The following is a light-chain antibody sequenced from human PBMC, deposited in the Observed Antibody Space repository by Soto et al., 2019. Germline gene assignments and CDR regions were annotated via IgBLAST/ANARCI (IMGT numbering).Light chain of an antibody. CDR2: DAS. CDR3: QQRSNWLFT. Sequence: DIVLTQSPATLSLSPGERATLSCRASQSIHNYLAWYQQKPGQAPRLLIYDASKRTAGIPARFSGSGSGTNFTLTISSLEPEDFAVYYCQQRSNWLFTFGPGTKVDSK. J-gene: IGKJ3*01. V-gene: IGKV3-11*01. CDR1: QSIHNY.